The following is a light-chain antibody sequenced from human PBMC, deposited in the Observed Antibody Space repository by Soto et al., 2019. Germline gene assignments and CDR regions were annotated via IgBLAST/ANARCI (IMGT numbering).Light chain of an antibody. CDR1: QSINNY. CDR2: DAS. J-gene: IGKJ4*01. V-gene: IGKV3-11*01. CDR3: QYRGIWPPGAT. Sequence: EIVLTQSPVTLSLSPGERATLSCRASQSINNYLAWYQQKPGQPPRLLIYDASNRATAIPVRFSGSGSGTDFTRTISSLEPEDSAVYYCQYRGIWPPGATFGGGTKVEI.